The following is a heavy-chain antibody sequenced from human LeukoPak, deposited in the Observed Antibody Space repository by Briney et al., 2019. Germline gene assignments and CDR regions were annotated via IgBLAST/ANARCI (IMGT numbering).Heavy chain of an antibody. J-gene: IGHJ3*02. CDR1: GYTFTSYG. CDR2: ISAYNGNT. Sequence: ASVKVSCKASGYTFTSYGISWVRQAPGQGLEWMGWISAYNGNTNYAQKFQGRVTMTRDTSTSTVYMELSSLRSEDTAVYYCARDYWNDDAFDIWGQGTMVTVSS. D-gene: IGHD1-1*01. V-gene: IGHV1-18*01. CDR3: ARDYWNDDAFDI.